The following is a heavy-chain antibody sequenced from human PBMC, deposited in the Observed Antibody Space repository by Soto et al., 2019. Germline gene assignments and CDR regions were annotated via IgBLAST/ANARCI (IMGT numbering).Heavy chain of an antibody. V-gene: IGHV3-23*01. D-gene: IGHD4-17*01. Sequence: GGSLRLSCAASGFTFSSYAMSWVRQAPGKGLEWVSAISGSGGSTYYADSVKGRFTISRDNSKNTLYLQMNSLRAEDTAVYYCAKVYSDYGDSGYFDYWGQGTLVTVSS. CDR1: GFTFSSYA. CDR3: AKVYSDYGDSGYFDY. CDR2: ISGSGGST. J-gene: IGHJ4*02.